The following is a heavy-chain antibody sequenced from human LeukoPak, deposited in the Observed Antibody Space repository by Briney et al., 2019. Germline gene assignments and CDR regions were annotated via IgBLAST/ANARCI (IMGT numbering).Heavy chain of an antibody. CDR1: GGSISSYY. V-gene: IGHV4-34*01. CDR3: ARWIAERCFDY. Sequence: PSETLSLTCTVSGGSISSYYWSWIRQPPGKGLEWIGEINHSGSTNYNPSLKSRVTISVDTSKNQFSLKLSSVTAADTAVYYCARWIAERCFDYWGQGTLVTVSS. J-gene: IGHJ4*02. D-gene: IGHD6-13*01. CDR2: INHSGST.